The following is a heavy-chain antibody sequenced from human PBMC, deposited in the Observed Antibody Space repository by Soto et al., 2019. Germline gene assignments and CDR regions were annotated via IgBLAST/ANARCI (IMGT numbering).Heavy chain of an antibody. J-gene: IGHJ3*01. D-gene: IGHD3-3*02. CDR2: IGGGDDI. CDR1: GFTFSNYA. Sequence: VQLLESGGGLVQPGGSLRLSCEASGFTFSNYAMAWVRQTPGEGPEWVSTIGGGDDIFYAESVQGRFIISRDDCRSTMYLQMDNLRVEDTAIYCCAKDSISYNGIYDAFDVWGQGTVVTVSS. V-gene: IGHV3-23*01. CDR3: AKDSISYNGIYDAFDV.